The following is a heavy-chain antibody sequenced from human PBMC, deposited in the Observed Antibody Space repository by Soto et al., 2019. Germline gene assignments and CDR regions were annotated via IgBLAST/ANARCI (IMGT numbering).Heavy chain of an antibody. CDR3: AKDPGDSNYRYYYYGMDV. Sequence: EVQLLESGGGLVQPGGSLRLSCAASGFTFSSYAMSWVRQAPGKGLEWVSAISGSGGSTYYADSVKGRFTISRDNSKPTLYLQMNSLRAEDTAVYYCAKDPGDSNYRYYYYGMDVWGQGTTVTVSS. V-gene: IGHV3-23*01. D-gene: IGHD4-4*01. CDR2: ISGSGGST. CDR1: GFTFSSYA. J-gene: IGHJ6*02.